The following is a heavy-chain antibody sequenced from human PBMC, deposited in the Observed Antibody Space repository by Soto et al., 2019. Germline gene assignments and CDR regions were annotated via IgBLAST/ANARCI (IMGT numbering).Heavy chain of an antibody. Sequence: SETLSLTCTVSGGSISSYYWSWIRQPPGKGLEWIGYIYYSGSTNYNPSLKSRVTISVDTSKNQFSLKLISVTAADTAVYYCARDLPYGSGSYYNGAFDIWGQGTMVTVSS. CDR1: GGSISSYY. CDR3: ARDLPYGSGSYYNGAFDI. J-gene: IGHJ3*02. D-gene: IGHD3-10*01. V-gene: IGHV4-59*01. CDR2: IYYSGST.